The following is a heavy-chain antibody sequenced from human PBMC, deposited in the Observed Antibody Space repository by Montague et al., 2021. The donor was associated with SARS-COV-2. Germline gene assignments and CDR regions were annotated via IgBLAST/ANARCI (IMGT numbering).Heavy chain of an antibody. CDR3: ARIQAELWPNYYCCGLDV. J-gene: IGHJ6*02. Sequence: PALVKPTQTLTLTCTFSGFSLSTSEMCVSWIRQPPGKALEWLALIDWDDDNYYSTSLKTRLTISQDTSKNQVALTMTNMDPVDTATYYCARIQAELWPNYYCCGLDVGGQGTTVTVSS. CDR1: GFSLSTSEMC. CDR2: IDWDDDN. D-gene: IGHD3-16*01. V-gene: IGHV2-70*01.